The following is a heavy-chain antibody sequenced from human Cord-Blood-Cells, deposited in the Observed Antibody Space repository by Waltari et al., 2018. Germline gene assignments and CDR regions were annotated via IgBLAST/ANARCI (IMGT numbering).Heavy chain of an antibody. D-gene: IGHD6-19*01. CDR2: IYYSGST. CDR1: GGPISRSSYY. CDR3: ATLSSGWYYFDY. Sequence: QLQLQESGPGLVKPSETLSLTCTVSGGPISRSSYYWGWIRQPPGKGLEWIGSIYYSGSTYYNPSLKSRVTISVDTSKNQFSLKLSSVTAADTAVYYCATLSSGWYYFDYWGQGTLVTVSS. J-gene: IGHJ4*02. V-gene: IGHV4-39*01.